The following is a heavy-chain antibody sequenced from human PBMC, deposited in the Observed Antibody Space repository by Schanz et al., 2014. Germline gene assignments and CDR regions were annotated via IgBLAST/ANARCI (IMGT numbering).Heavy chain of an antibody. Sequence: VKLLESGGGLVQPGGSLRLSCVASGFTFFGSFAMSWVRQAPGKGLEWVAVIRYDGRNKNFVESVKGRFTISRDNSNNTVYLQMNTLRAEDTAVYYCAREDCSATSCYFRYWGQGTLVTVSS. V-gene: IGHV3-33*08. CDR2: IRYDGRNK. D-gene: IGHD2-21*01. CDR3: AREDCSATSCYFRY. J-gene: IGHJ4*02. CDR1: GFTFFGSFA.